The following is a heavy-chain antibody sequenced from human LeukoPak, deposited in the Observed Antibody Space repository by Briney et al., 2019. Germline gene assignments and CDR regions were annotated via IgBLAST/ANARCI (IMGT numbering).Heavy chain of an antibody. Sequence: SETLSLTCIVSGGSISSSNYYWGWIRQPPGKGLEWIGSISYSGSTYYNLSLKSRVTISVDTSKNQFSLKLSSVTAADTAVYYCARQKWFGELFTRYFDYWGQGALVTVSS. CDR3: ARQKWFGELFTRYFDY. J-gene: IGHJ4*02. D-gene: IGHD3-10*01. V-gene: IGHV4-39*01. CDR1: GGSISSSNYY. CDR2: ISYSGST.